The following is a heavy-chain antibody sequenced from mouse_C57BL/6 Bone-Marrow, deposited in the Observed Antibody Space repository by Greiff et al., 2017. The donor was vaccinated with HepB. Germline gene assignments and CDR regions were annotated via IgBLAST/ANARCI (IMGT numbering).Heavy chain of an antibody. CDR3: VREGAYHYYGRSYFDY. D-gene: IGHD1-1*01. CDR2: IRSKSSNYAT. CDR1: GFTFNTYA. V-gene: IGHV10-3*01. Sequence: EVKVVESGGGLVQPKGSLKLSCAASGFTFNTYAMHWVRQAPGKGLEWVARIRSKSSNYATYYADSVKDRFTISRDDSQSMLYLQMNNLKTEDTAMYYCVREGAYHYYGRSYFDYWGQGTTLTVSS. J-gene: IGHJ2*01.